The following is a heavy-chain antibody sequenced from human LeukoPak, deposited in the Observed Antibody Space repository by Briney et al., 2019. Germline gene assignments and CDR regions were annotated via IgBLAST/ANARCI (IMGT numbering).Heavy chain of an antibody. Sequence: ASVKVSCKASGYTFTGYYMHWVRQAPGQGLEWMGWINPNSGGTNYAQKFQGRVTMTRDTSISTAYMELSRLRSDDTAVYYCARDLPGIVVVPAAIGYWGQGTLVTVSS. CDR3: ARDLPGIVVVPAAIGY. V-gene: IGHV1-2*02. J-gene: IGHJ4*02. CDR2: INPNSGGT. D-gene: IGHD2-2*01. CDR1: GYTFTGYY.